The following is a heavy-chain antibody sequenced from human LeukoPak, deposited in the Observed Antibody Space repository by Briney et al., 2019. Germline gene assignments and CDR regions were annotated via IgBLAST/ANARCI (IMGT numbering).Heavy chain of an antibody. CDR3: AKGRNYYGSGSYYNVPLDY. Sequence: GGSLRLSCAASGFTFSSYAMHWVRQAPGKGLEWVAVISYDGSNKYYADSVKGRFTISRDNSKNTLYLQMNSLRAEDTAVYYCAKGRNYYGSGSYYNVPLDYWGQGTLVTVSS. J-gene: IGHJ4*02. CDR1: GFTFSSYA. V-gene: IGHV3-30*04. CDR2: ISYDGSNK. D-gene: IGHD3-10*01.